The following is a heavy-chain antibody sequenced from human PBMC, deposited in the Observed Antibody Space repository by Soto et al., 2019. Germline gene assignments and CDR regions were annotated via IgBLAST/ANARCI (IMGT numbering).Heavy chain of an antibody. CDR2: ISYDGSNK. CDR1: GFTFSSYA. D-gene: IGHD6-19*01. CDR3: ARVPSLPPCSSGPTGVVY. V-gene: IGHV3-30-3*01. Sequence: GGSLRLSCAASGFTFSSYAMHWVRQAPGKGLEWVAVISYDGSNKYYADSVKGRFTISRDNSKNTLYLQMNSLRAEDTAVYYCARVPSLPPCSSGPTGVVYWGQGTLVTVSS. J-gene: IGHJ4*02.